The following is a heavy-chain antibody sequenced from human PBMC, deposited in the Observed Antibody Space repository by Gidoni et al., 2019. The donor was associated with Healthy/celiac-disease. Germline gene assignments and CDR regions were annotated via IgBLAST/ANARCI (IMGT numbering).Heavy chain of an antibody. CDR3: ARTPMHSSSWYSDY. D-gene: IGHD6-13*01. CDR2: ST. J-gene: IGHJ4*02. V-gene: IGHV4-59*01. Sequence: STNYNPSLKSRVTISVDTSKNQFSLKLSSVTAADTAVYYSARTPMHSSSWYSDYWGQGTLVTVSS.